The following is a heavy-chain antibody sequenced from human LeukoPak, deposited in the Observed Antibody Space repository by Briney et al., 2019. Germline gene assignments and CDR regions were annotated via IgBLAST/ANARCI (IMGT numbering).Heavy chain of an antibody. CDR3: ARHMFGAFDI. D-gene: IGHD3-10*02. CDR1: GGSISSYY. CDR2: IYYSGST. V-gene: IGHV4-59*01. J-gene: IGHJ3*02. Sequence: PSETLSPTCTVSGGSISSYYWSWIRQSPGKGLELIGYIYYSGSTNYNPSLKSRVTISVDTSKNQFSLKLSSVTAADTAVYYCARHMFGAFDIWGQGTMVTVSS.